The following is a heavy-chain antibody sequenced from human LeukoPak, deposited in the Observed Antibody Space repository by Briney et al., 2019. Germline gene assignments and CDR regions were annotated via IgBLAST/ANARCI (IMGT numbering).Heavy chain of an antibody. CDR3: ARQGYDILTGYIDAFDI. D-gene: IGHD3-9*01. Sequence: KPSETLSLTCTVSGGSVSSGISYWSWIRQPPGKGLEWIGYISYSGSTNYNPSLKSRVTISIDTSKNQFSLKLRSVTAADTAIYYCARQGYDILTGYIDAFDIWGQGTMVTVSS. CDR2: ISYSGST. CDR1: GGSVSSGISY. J-gene: IGHJ3*02. V-gene: IGHV4-61*01.